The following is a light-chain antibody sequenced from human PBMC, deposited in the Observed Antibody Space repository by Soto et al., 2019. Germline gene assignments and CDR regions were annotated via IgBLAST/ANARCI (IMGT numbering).Light chain of an antibody. V-gene: IGKV3-20*01. CDR3: QHYVSSPWT. Sequence: EIVLTQSPGTLSLSPGERATVSCRASQSVSSSYLAWYQQKPGQAPRLLIYGASIRATGIPDRFSGSGSGTDFTLSISRLEPEDFAVYYCQHYVSSPWTFGQGTKVEIK. J-gene: IGKJ1*01. CDR1: QSVSSSY. CDR2: GAS.